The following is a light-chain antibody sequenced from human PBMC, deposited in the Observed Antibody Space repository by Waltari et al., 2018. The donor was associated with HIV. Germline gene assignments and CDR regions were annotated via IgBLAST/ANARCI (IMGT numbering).Light chain of an antibody. CDR2: DVS. CDR3: SSYTSSSTRVV. CDR1: SSDVGGYNY. J-gene: IGLJ2*01. V-gene: IGLV2-14*04. Sequence: PGQSITISCTGTSSDVGGYNYFSWYQQYPGKAPKVMIYDVSNRPSGVSNRFSGPKSGNTASLTISGLQAEDEADYYCSSYTSSSTRVVFGGGTKLTVL.